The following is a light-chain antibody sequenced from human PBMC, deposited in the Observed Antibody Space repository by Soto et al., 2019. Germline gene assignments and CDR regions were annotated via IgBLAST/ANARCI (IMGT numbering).Light chain of an antibody. Sequence: DIVMTQSPLSLPVTPGEPASISCSSSQSLLQSNGYNYLDWYLQKPGQSQQLLIYFGSYRASGVPDRFSGSGTGTDFTLKIRRVEAEDVGVYYCMQAQQTPPTFGQGTKVEIK. V-gene: IGKV2-28*01. CDR2: FGS. CDR3: MQAQQTPPT. CDR1: QSLLQSNGYNY. J-gene: IGKJ1*01.